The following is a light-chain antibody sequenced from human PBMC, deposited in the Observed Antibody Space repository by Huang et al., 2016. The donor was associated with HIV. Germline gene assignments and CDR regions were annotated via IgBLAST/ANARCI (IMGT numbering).Light chain of an antibody. J-gene: IGKJ3*01. CDR2: WAS. Sequence: DIVMTQSPDSLAVSLGERATINCKSSQTILHDSDSRNYLAWYQQKPEQPPKLLIHWASIRKSGVPDRFIGSGSGTDFTRTISSLQAEDVAVYYCQQYYSSPFTFGPGTNVDI. CDR1: QTILHDSDSRNY. V-gene: IGKV4-1*01. CDR3: QQYYSSPFT.